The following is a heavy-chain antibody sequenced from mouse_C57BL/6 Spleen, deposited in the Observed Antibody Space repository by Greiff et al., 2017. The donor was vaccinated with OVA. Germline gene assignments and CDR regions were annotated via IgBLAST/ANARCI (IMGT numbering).Heavy chain of an antibody. Sequence: VKLMESGPGLVQPSQSLSITCTVSGFSLTSYGVHWVRQSPGKGLEWLGVIWRGGSTDYNAAFMSRLSITKDNSKSQVFFKMNSLQADDTAIYYCATYYYGPYYAMDYWGQGTSVTVSS. CDR2: IWRGGST. V-gene: IGHV2-5*01. CDR3: ATYYYGPYYAMDY. D-gene: IGHD1-1*01. J-gene: IGHJ4*01. CDR1: GFSLTSYG.